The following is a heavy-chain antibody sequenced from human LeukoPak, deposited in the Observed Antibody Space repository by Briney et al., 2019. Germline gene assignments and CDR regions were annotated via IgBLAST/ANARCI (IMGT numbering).Heavy chain of an antibody. D-gene: IGHD4-23*01. CDR2: IYYSGST. V-gene: IGHV4-61*08. Sequence: SETLSLTCTVSGVSIGSGDYYWSWIRQPPGKGLEWIGYIYYSGSTNYNPSLKSRVTISVDTSKNQFSLKLSSVTAADTAVYYCARDRNGGNPYYYYGMDVWGQGTTVTVSS. CDR1: GVSIGSGDYY. J-gene: IGHJ6*02. CDR3: ARDRNGGNPYYYYGMDV.